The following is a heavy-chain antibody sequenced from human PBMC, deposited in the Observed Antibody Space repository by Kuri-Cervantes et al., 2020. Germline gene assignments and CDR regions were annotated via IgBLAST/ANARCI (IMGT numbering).Heavy chain of an antibody. CDR3: ARDAGYSTSFFLVDS. D-gene: IGHD6-13*01. J-gene: IGHJ4*02. CDR1: GGSIGSSSFF. V-gene: IGHV4-39*01. Sequence: SETLSLTCSVSGGSIGSSSFFWGWVHQPPGTGLEWIGSVHYSGSTFYNPSLKSRVTMSVDTSMNQFSLRLSSVTAADTAVYYCARDAGYSTSFFLVDSWGQGTLVTVSS. CDR2: VHYSGST.